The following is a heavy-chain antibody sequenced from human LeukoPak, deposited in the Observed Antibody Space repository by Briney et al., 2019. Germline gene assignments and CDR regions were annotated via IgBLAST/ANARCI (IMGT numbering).Heavy chain of an antibody. Sequence: GGSLRVSCAASGFTFSSYTMNWIRQAPGKGLEWVSSISPGGTMYYADSVKGRFTISRDNAKNSLYLQMNSLRHEDTAVYYCASQRGFDYWGQGTPVTVSS. CDR1: GFTFSSYT. CDR2: ISPGGTM. D-gene: IGHD3-10*01. J-gene: IGHJ4*02. V-gene: IGHV3-48*02. CDR3: ASQRGFDY.